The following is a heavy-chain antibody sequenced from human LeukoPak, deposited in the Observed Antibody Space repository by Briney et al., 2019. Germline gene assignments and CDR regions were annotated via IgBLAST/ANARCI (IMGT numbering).Heavy chain of an antibody. CDR3: EQGRIGARLLFDS. Sequence: GGSLRLSCAASGFTFSSHAMSWVRQAPGKGLEWVSAIGGDGDSIYYADSVKGRFTISRDNSKNTLYLQMNSLRAEDTALYYCEQGRIGARLLFDSWGQGTLVTVSS. D-gene: IGHD6-6*01. V-gene: IGHV3-23*01. CDR1: GFTFSSHA. CDR2: IGGDGDSI. J-gene: IGHJ4*02.